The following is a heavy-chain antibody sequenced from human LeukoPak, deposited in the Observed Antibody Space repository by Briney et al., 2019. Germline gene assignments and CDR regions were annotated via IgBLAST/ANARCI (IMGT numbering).Heavy chain of an antibody. CDR2: IYYRGST. Sequence: SSETLSLTCSVSGGSINDHYWTWIRQPPGKGLEWIGHIYYRGSTNYNPSLKSRVTISVDTSKNQFSLKLSSVTAADTAVYYCARRYGVAAAGHNWFDPWGQGTLVTVSS. CDR1: GGSINDHY. D-gene: IGHD6-13*01. J-gene: IGHJ5*02. CDR3: ARRYGVAAAGHNWFDP. V-gene: IGHV4-59*08.